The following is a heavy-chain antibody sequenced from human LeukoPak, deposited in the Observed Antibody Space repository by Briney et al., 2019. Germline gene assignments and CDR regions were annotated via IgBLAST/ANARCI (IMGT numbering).Heavy chain of an antibody. Sequence: GGSLRLSCAASGFTVSSNYMSWVRQAPGKGLEWVSVIYSGGSTYYADSVKGRFTISRDNSKNTLYLQMNSLRAEDTAVYYCARDLLGSLFCSSGSCHRPPQWGQGTLVTVSS. D-gene: IGHD2-15*01. V-gene: IGHV3-53*01. J-gene: IGHJ4*02. CDR3: ARDLLGSLFCSSGSCHRPPQ. CDR1: GFTVSSNY. CDR2: IYSGGST.